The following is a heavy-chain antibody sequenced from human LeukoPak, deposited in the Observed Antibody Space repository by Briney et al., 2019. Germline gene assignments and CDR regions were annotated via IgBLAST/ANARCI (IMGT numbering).Heavy chain of an antibody. CDR3: ARDTDQYYDSSGYPEYMDV. CDR1: GFTFSSYS. V-gene: IGHV3-48*04. J-gene: IGHJ6*03. Sequence: PGGSLRLSCAASGFTFSSYSMNWVRQAPGKGLEWVSYISSSGSTIYYADSVKGRFTISRDNAKNSLYLQMNSLRAEDTAVYYCARDTDQYYDSSGYPEYMDVWGKGTTVTISS. CDR2: ISSSGSTI. D-gene: IGHD3-22*01.